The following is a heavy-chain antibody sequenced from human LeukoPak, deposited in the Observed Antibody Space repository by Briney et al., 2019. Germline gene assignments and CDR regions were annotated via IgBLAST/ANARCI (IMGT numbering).Heavy chain of an antibody. Sequence: PGGSLRLSCAASGFTFSSYGMSWVRQAPGKGLEWVSAISGSGGSTYYADSVKGRFTISRDNSKNTLYLQMNSLRAEDTAVYYCAKSNPREWELLPLDYWGQGTLVTVSS. V-gene: IGHV3-23*01. J-gene: IGHJ4*02. CDR2: ISGSGGST. CDR1: GFTFSSYG. D-gene: IGHD1-26*01. CDR3: AKSNPREWELLPLDY.